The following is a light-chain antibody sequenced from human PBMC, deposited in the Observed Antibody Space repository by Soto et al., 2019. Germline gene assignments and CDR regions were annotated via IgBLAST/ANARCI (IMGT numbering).Light chain of an antibody. CDR3: MQGTLPFT. CDR2: KVS. CDR1: QSLVYSDGNTY. J-gene: IGKJ3*01. V-gene: IGKV2-30*01. Sequence: DVVMTQSPLSLPVTLGQPASISCRSNQSLVYSDGNTYLNWFQQRPGQPPRRLIYKVSNRDSGVPDRFSGSGSGTDFTLKISRVEAEDVGVYYCMQGTLPFTFGPGTKVDIK.